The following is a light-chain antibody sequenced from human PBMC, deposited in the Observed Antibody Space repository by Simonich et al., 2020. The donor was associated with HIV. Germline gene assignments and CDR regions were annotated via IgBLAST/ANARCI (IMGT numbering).Light chain of an antibody. CDR1: QSMSSW. Sequence: DIQMTQSPSTLSASVGDRVTITCRASQSMSSWLAWYQQTPGKAPKLLIYKASSLESGVPSRFSGSGSGTEFTLTISSLQPDDYATYYCQQYNSYSWTFGQGTKVEIK. CDR2: KAS. V-gene: IGKV1-5*03. J-gene: IGKJ1*01. CDR3: QQYNSYSWT.